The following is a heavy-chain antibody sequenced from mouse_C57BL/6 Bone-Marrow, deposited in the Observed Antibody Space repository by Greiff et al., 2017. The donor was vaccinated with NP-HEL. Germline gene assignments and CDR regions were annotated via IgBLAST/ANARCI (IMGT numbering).Heavy chain of an antibody. CDR3: ARGRWLLDYARDY. Sequence: QVQLQQPGAELVMPGASVKLSCKASGYTFTSYWMHWVKQRPGQGLEWIGEIDPSDSYTNYIHKFTGKSTLTVDKSSSTAYMQLSSLTSEDSAVYYGARGRWLLDYARDYWGQGTSVTVSS. V-gene: IGHV1-69*01. CDR2: IDPSDSYT. J-gene: IGHJ4*01. CDR1: GYTFTSYW. D-gene: IGHD2-3*01.